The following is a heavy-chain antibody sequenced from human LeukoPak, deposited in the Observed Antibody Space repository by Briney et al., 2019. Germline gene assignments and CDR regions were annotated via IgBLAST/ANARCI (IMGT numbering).Heavy chain of an antibody. CDR2: ISSSSNTM. CDR1: GFTFSSYS. V-gene: IGHV3-48*04. Sequence: GGSLRLSCAASGFTFSSYSMNWVRQAPGKGLEWVSYISSSSNTMYYGDSVKGRFTISRDNAKNSLYLQMNSLRAEDTAVYYCTRGSYGDYEYWGQGTLVTVSS. CDR3: TRGSYGDYEY. D-gene: IGHD4-17*01. J-gene: IGHJ4*02.